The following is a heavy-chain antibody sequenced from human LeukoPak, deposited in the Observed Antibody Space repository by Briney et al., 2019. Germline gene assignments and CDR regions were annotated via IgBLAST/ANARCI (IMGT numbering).Heavy chain of an antibody. Sequence: SQTLSLTCTVSGGSINSGSQYWSWIRQPAGKGLEWIVRIYTSGGTNYNPSLKSRVTISVDTSKNQFSLKLSSVTAADTAVYYCARVGGDYLSFDYWGQGTLVTVSS. D-gene: IGHD4-17*01. J-gene: IGHJ4*02. CDR3: ARVGGDYLSFDY. CDR2: IYTSGGT. V-gene: IGHV4-61*02. CDR1: GGSINSGSQY.